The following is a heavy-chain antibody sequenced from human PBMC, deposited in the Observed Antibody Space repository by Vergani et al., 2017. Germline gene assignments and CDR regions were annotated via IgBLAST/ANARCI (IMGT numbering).Heavy chain of an antibody. V-gene: IGHV3-21*01. J-gene: IGHJ6*02. CDR3: ARDVRKVVRGVIEFKDYGMDV. D-gene: IGHD3-10*01. CDR2: ISSSSSYI. CDR1: GFTFSSYS. Sequence: EVQLVESGGGLVKPGGSLRLSCAASGFTFSSYSMNWVRQARGKGLEWVSSISSSSSYIYYADSVKGRFTISRDNAKNSLYLQMNSLRAEDTAVYYCARDVRKVVRGVIEFKDYGMDVWGQGTTVTVSS.